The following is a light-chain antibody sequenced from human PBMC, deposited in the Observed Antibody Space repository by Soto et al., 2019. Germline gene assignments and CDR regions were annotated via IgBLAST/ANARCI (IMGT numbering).Light chain of an antibody. V-gene: IGKV1-9*01. CDR3: QQLNSYPLT. CDR2: AAS. Sequence: IRLTQSPSSLSASIGDRVTITCRASQDISSFLAWYQQKPGKAPKLLIYAASTLQSGVPSRFSGSGSGTDFTLTISSLQPEDFATYFCQQLNSYPLTFGQGARLEIK. J-gene: IGKJ5*01. CDR1: QDISSF.